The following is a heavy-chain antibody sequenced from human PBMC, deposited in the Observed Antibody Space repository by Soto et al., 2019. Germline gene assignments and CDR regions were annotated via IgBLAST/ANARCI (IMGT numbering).Heavy chain of an antibody. D-gene: IGHD3-22*01. CDR3: AADSRYYDSSGYSSDAFDI. J-gene: IGHJ3*02. CDR2: IVVGSGNT. Sequence: SVKVSCKASGFTFTSSAMQWVRQARGQRLEWIGWIVVGSGNTNYAQKFQERVTITRDMSTSTAYMELSSLRSEDTAVYYCAADSRYYDSSGYSSDAFDIWGQGTMVTVSS. CDR1: GFTFTSSA. V-gene: IGHV1-58*02.